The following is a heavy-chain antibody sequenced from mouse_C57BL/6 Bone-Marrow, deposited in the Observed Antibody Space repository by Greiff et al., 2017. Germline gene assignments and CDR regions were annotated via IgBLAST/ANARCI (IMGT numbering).Heavy chain of an antibody. CDR3: AREGLGFAY. CDR1: GYTFTDYY. J-gene: IGHJ3*01. D-gene: IGHD3-3*01. Sequence: VHVKQSGPVLVKPGASVKMSCKASGYTFTDYYMNWVKQSHGKSLEWIGVINPYNGGTSYNQKFKGKATLTVDKSSSTAYMELNSLTSEDSAVYYCAREGLGFAYWGQGTLVTVSA. CDR2: INPYNGGT. V-gene: IGHV1-19*01.